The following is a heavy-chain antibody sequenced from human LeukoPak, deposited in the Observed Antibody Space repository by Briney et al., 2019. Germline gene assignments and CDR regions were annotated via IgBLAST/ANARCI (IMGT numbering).Heavy chain of an antibody. J-gene: IGHJ4*02. V-gene: IGHV1-18*01. CDR2: ISAYNGNT. Sequence: VASMKVSCKASGYTFTSYGISWVRQAPGQGLEWMGWISAYNGNTNYAQKLQGRVTMTTDTSTSTAYMELRSLRSDDTAVYYCARRARYYDSSGVFDYWGQGTLVTVSP. CDR3: ARRARYYDSSGVFDY. CDR1: GYTFTSYG. D-gene: IGHD3-22*01.